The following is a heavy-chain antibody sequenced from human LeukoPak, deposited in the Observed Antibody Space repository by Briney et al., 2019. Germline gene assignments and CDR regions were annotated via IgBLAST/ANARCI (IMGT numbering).Heavy chain of an antibody. CDR2: IRYDGSNK. D-gene: IGHD2-2*02. CDR3: AKDREYQLLYSYFGYDY. Sequence: GGSLRLSCAASGFTFSSYGMHWVRQAPGKGLEWVAFIRYDGSNKYYADSAKGRFTISRDNSKNTLYLQMNSLRAEDTAVYYCAKDREYQLLYSYFGYDYWGQGTLVTVSS. J-gene: IGHJ4*02. V-gene: IGHV3-30*02. CDR1: GFTFSSYG.